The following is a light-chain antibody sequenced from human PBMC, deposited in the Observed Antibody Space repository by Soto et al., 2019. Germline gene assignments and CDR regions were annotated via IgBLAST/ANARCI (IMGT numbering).Light chain of an antibody. CDR2: DAS. V-gene: IGKV1-5*01. CDR3: QYYSAVWA. J-gene: IGKJ1*01. CDR1: QSLSNR. Sequence: DIQMTQSPSTLSASVGDRVTITCRASQSLSNRLAWYQQKPGKAPKVLIYDASSLESGVPSRFSGSGSGTDFILPISSLQPDDFATYYCQYYSAVWAFGQGTKVDIK.